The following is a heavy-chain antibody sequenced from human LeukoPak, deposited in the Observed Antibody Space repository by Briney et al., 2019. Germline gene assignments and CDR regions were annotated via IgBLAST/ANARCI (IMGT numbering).Heavy chain of an antibody. CDR1: GASISSDY. J-gene: IGHJ4*02. V-gene: IGHV4-59*01. CDR3: AGYLRRPGTFYLDH. Sequence: SETLSLTCTVSGASISSDYWTWIRQPPGMGLEGIGYIYYSGSTNYNPSLKSRITMSVDTSRSQFSLQLPSVTAADSAVCCCAGYLRRPGTFYLDHWGQGTLVTVSS. CDR2: IYYSGST. D-gene: IGHD2-15*01.